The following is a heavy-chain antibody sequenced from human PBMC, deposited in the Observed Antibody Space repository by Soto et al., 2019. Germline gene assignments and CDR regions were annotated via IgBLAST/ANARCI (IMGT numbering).Heavy chain of an antibody. D-gene: IGHD3-3*01. CDR3: ATRITVFGLLIPPFDP. CDR1: GGSVNGYY. Sequence: LRETLSLTCAVYGGSVNGYYWNWIRQPPGKGLEWIAEINHIGGTHYNPSLKSRGTMSVDTSKNQFSLRLSSVTAADRAIYYCATRITVFGLLIPPFDPWGKGTQVTVSS. CDR2: INHIGGT. J-gene: IGHJ5*02. V-gene: IGHV4-34*01.